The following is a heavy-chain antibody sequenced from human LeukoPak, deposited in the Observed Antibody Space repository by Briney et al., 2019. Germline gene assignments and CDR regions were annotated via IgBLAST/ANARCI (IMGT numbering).Heavy chain of an antibody. CDR1: GYTFTGYY. J-gene: IGHJ6*03. V-gene: IGHV1-2*02. D-gene: IGHD3-9*01. CDR3: ARVSVKKEASLYYDILTAQTASYYYYYMDV. CDR2: INPNSGGT. Sequence: ASVKVSCKASGYTFTGYYMHWVRQAPGQGLEWMGWINPNSGGTNYAQKFQGRVTMTRDTSISTAYMELSRLRSDDTAVYYCARVSVKKEASLYYDILTAQTASYYYYYMDVWGKGTTVTISS.